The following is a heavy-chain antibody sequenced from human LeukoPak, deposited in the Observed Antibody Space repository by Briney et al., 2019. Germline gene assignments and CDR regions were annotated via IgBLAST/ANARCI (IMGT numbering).Heavy chain of an antibody. J-gene: IGHJ6*03. CDR1: GFTFSSYG. V-gene: IGHV3-23*01. CDR2: ISGSGGTT. CDR3: AKGRYYYYYMDV. Sequence: PGGSLRLSCAASGFTFSSYGMSWVRQAPGKGLEWVSAISGSGGTTYYADSVKGRFTISRGNSKNTLYLQMNSLRAEDTAIYYCAKGRYYYYYMDVWGKGTTVTISS.